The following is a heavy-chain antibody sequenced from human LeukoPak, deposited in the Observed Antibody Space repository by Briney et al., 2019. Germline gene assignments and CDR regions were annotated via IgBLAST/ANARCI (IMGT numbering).Heavy chain of an antibody. CDR3: ARDKQPGDY. V-gene: IGHV4-59*01. D-gene: IGHD5-18*01. Sequence: AGGSLRLSCAASGFTFNSYEMNWIRQPPGKGLEWIGYISYTGSADYNPSLKSRVTISVDTSKNQFSLKVTSLTAADTAVYYCARDKQPGDYWGQGTLVTVSS. CDR2: ISYTGSA. J-gene: IGHJ4*02. CDR1: GFTFNSYE.